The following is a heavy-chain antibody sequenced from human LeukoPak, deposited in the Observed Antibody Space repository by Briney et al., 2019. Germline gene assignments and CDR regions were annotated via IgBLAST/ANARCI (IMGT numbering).Heavy chain of an antibody. J-gene: IGHJ4*02. V-gene: IGHV3-15*01. CDR1: GFTFSNAW. Sequence: GSLRLSCAASGFTFSNAWMSWVRQAPGKGLEWVGRIKSKTDGGTTDYAAPVKGRFTISRDDSKNTLYLQMNSLKTEDTAVYYCTTDFGRSIVVVPAAIQEIDYWGQGTLVTVSS. D-gene: IGHD2-2*01. CDR2: IKSKTDGGTT. CDR3: TTDFGRSIVVVPAAIQEIDY.